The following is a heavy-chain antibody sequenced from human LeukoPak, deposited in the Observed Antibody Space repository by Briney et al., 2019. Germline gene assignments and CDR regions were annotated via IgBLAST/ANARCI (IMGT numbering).Heavy chain of an antibody. D-gene: IGHD3-9*01. CDR2: ISGSGGST. CDR1: GFTFSSYA. Sequence: GGSLRLSCAASGFTFSSYAMSWVRQAPGKGLEWVSAISGSGGSTYYADSVKGRFTISRDNSRNTLYLQMNSLRAEDTAVYYCAKALEDRAGFYYFDYWGQGTLVTVSS. J-gene: IGHJ4*02. V-gene: IGHV3-23*01. CDR3: AKALEDRAGFYYFDY.